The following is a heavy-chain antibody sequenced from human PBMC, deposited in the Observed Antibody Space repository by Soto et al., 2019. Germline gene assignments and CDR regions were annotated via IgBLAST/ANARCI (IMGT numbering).Heavy chain of an antibody. J-gene: IGHJ4*02. Sequence: SETLSLTCTVSGGSISSGGYYWSWIRQHPGKGLEWIGYIYYSGSTYYNPSLKSRVTISVDTSKNQFSLKLSSVIAADMAVYYCARDRSNWAFDYWGQGTLVTVSS. CDR3: ARDRSNWAFDY. CDR2: IYYSGST. V-gene: IGHV4-31*03. CDR1: GGSISSGGYY. D-gene: IGHD7-27*01.